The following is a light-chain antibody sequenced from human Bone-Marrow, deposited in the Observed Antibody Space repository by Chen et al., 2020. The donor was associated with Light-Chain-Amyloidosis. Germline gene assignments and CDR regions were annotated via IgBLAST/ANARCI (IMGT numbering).Light chain of an antibody. V-gene: IGKV4-1*01. Sequence: DIVMTQSPDSLAVSLGERATIICKSSQSVLFSSNNKNYLSWYQQKPGQPPKLLIYWASTRESGVPDRFSGSGSGTDFTLTISSLQAEDVAVYYCQQYHTTAYTFGQGTKLEIK. CDR3: QQYHTTAYT. CDR1: QSVLFSSNNKNY. J-gene: IGKJ2*01. CDR2: WAS.